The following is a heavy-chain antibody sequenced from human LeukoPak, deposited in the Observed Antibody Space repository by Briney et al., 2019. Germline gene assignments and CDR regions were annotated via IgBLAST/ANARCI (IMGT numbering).Heavy chain of an antibody. Sequence: PGGSLRLSCAASGFAFADYAMHWVRQIPGKGLECVAHIHAGGGRTFYADSVKGRFTVSRDNGKNSLFLQMDSLTSDDTALYYCSTWAFYHGLDVWGQGATVIVSS. V-gene: IGHV3-43*02. D-gene: IGHD2/OR15-2a*01. CDR1: GFAFADYA. J-gene: IGHJ6*02. CDR2: IHAGGGRT. CDR3: STWAFYHGLDV.